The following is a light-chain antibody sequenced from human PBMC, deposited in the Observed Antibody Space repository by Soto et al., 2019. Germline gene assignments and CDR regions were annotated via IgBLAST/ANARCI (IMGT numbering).Light chain of an antibody. CDR2: EVS. CDR1: SSDVGGYNY. CDR3: SSYTSSNTHV. J-gene: IGLJ1*01. V-gene: IGLV2-14*01. Sequence: QLVLTQPASVSGSPGQSITISCTGTSSDVGGYNYVSWYQQHPGKAPKLMIYEVSNRPSGVSNRFSGSKSGNTASLTISGLQAEDEADYYCSSYTSSNTHVFGTGTKLTVL.